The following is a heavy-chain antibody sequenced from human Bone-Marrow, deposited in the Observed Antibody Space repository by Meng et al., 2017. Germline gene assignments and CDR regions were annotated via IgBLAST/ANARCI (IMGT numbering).Heavy chain of an antibody. V-gene: IGHV3-21*01. CDR1: GFTFSSSS. CDR3: AVKGDYSNWN. D-gene: IGHD6-13*01. CDR2: ISSTSGVI. Sequence: GESLKISCAASGFTFSSSSMSWVRQAPGKGLEWVSSISSTSGVIYYADSVRGRFTISRDNAKNSLYLQMNSLRAEDTAVYYCAVKGDYSNWNWGQGALVNVAS. J-gene: IGHJ4*02.